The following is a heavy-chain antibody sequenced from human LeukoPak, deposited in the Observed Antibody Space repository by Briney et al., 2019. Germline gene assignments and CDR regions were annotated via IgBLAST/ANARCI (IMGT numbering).Heavy chain of an antibody. CDR2: IYPGDSDT. V-gene: IGHV5-51*01. Sequence: GGALEISFKGSGYRFTNYWVGWVRQMPGKGLEWVGIIYPGDSDTRYSPSFQGQVTISADKSISTAYLQWNSLKASDTAMYYCARHGRDYYYMDVWGKGTTVTVSS. CDR1: GYRFTNYW. D-gene: IGHD1-26*01. CDR3: ARHGRDYYYMDV. J-gene: IGHJ6*03.